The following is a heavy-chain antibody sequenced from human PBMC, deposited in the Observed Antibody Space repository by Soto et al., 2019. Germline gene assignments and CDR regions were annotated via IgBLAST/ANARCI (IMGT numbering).Heavy chain of an antibody. CDR3: ARKSSVAARGLIRYHSYAMDV. J-gene: IGHJ6*02. Sequence: PSETLSLTCAVYGGSFSGYYWNWIRQPPGKGLEWIGEINHSGSANYNPSLKSRVTISVDTSTNQFSLKLTSVTAADTAVYYCARKSSVAARGLIRYHSYAMDVWGQGTTVTVSS. CDR2: INHSGSA. D-gene: IGHD6-6*01. CDR1: GGSFSGYY. V-gene: IGHV4-34*01.